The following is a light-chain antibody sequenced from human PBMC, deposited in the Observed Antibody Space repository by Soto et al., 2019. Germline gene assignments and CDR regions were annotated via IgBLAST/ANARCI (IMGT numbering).Light chain of an antibody. V-gene: IGKV3-20*01. J-gene: IGKJ5*01. CDR2: GAS. CDR3: QQYGTSPFT. CDR1: QSVSSS. Sequence: ENVLTQSPGTLSLSPGERATLSCRASQSVSSSLAWYQQKPGHAPTLLIYGASKRATGIPDRFSGSGSGTDFTLTISRLEPEDFTLYYCQQYGTSPFTFGQGTRLEIK.